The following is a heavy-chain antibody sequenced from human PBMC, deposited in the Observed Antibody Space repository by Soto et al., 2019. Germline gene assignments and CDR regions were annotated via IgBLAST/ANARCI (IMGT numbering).Heavy chain of an antibody. CDR1: GGTFSGYY. Sequence: PSETLSLTCAVYGGTFSGYYWSWIRQPPGKGLEWIGEINHSGSTNYNPSLKSRVTISVDTSKNQFSLKLSSVTAADTAVYYCGGGPIVLMVYAIFQGFDPWGQGTLVTVSS. D-gene: IGHD2-8*01. CDR3: GGGPIVLMVYAIFQGFDP. CDR2: INHSGST. J-gene: IGHJ5*02. V-gene: IGHV4-34*01.